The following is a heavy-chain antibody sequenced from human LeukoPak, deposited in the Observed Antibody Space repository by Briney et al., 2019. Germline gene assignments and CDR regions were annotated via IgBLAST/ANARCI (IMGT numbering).Heavy chain of an antibody. Sequence: ASVKVSCKASGYTFTGYYMHWVRQAPGQGLEWMGWINPNSGGTNYAQKFQGGVTMTRDTSISTAYMELSRLRSDDTAVYYCARVYDSSGYPGWDYYYYYMDVWGKGTTVTVSS. J-gene: IGHJ6*03. V-gene: IGHV1-2*02. CDR2: INPNSGGT. CDR1: GYTFTGYY. D-gene: IGHD3-22*01. CDR3: ARVYDSSGYPGWDYYYYYMDV.